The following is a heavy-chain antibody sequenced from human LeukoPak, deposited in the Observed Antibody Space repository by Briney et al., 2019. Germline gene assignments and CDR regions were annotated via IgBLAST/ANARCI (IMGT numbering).Heavy chain of an antibody. V-gene: IGHV3-74*01. Sequence: AGGSLRLSCAASGFTFSSYAMNWVRQAPGKGLVWVSYINPDGSNTNYADSVKGRFTISRDNAKNALYLQMNSLRAEDTAVYYCAKDLHYGSADYWGQGTLVTVSS. CDR2: INPDGSNT. D-gene: IGHD3-10*01. J-gene: IGHJ4*02. CDR3: AKDLHYGSADY. CDR1: GFTFSSYA.